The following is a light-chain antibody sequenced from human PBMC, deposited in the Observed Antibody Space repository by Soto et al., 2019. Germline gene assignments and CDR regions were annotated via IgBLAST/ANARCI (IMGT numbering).Light chain of an antibody. V-gene: IGKV3-11*01. CDR2: DVS. CDR3: QERSNWPRFT. J-gene: IGKJ3*01. Sequence: EIVLTQSPATLSLSPGERATLSCRACQSVSSYLAWYQQKPGQAPRLLMYDVSNRATGIPARFSGSGSGIDFTLTISSLEAEDFAIYYCQERSNWPRFTFGPGTKVDIK. CDR1: QSVSSY.